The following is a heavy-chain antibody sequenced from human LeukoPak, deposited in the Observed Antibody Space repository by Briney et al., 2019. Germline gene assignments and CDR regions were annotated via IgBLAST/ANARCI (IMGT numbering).Heavy chain of an antibody. D-gene: IGHD6-13*01. J-gene: IGHJ5*02. CDR3: ARVSPSSFNWFDP. CDR2: IILILSTA. CDR1: GGTFSSYA. V-gene: IGHV1-69*05. Sequence: VASVKVSCTASGGTFSSYAISWVRQAPGQGLEWMGGIILILSTANYEQKFQGRVTITTDESTSTAYMELSSLRSEDAAVYYCARVSPSSFNWFDPWGQGILVTVSS.